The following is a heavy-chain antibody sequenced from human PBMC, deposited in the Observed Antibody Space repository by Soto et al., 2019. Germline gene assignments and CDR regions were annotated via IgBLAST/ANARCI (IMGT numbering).Heavy chain of an antibody. CDR2: ISGSGGYT. D-gene: IGHD2-2*01. CDR3: AKGGTSCNWFDP. Sequence: EVQLLESGGGLVQPGGSLRLSCAASGFTFSSYAMSWVRQAPGKGLEWVSTISGSGGYTYYADSVKGRFTISIDNSKNTLYLQMNRLRGEDTAVYYCAKGGTSCNWFDPWGQGTLVTVSS. V-gene: IGHV3-23*01. J-gene: IGHJ5*02. CDR1: GFTFSSYA.